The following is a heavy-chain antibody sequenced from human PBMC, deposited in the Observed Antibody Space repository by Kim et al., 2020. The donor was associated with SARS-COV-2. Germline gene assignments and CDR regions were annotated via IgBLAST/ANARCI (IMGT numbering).Heavy chain of an antibody. J-gene: IGHJ4*02. V-gene: IGHV3-23*01. Sequence: GGSLRLSCAASGFTFSSYAMSWVRQAPGKGLEWVSAISGSGGSTYYADSVKGRFTISRDNSKNTLYLQMNSLRAEDTAVYYCAKEGLGWIAVAGTAGEVGYFDYWGQGTLVTVSS. CDR2: ISGSGGST. CDR1: GFTFSSYA. D-gene: IGHD6-19*01. CDR3: AKEGLGWIAVAGTAGEVGYFDY.